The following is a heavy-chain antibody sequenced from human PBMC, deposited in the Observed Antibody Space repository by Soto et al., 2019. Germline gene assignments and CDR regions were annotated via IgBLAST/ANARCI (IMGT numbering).Heavy chain of an antibody. CDR2: IYPGDSNI. D-gene: IGHD3-22*01. CDR3: ARCDYDSTLGASNWFNP. J-gene: IGHJ5*02. V-gene: IGHV5-51*01. Sequence: GESLKISCKGSGYNFNTYRIGWVRQMPGKGLQWMGIIYPGDSNIIYSPSFQGLVTISVDKSITTAYLQWSSLKASDSAIYYCARCDYDSTLGASNWFNPWGQGTLVTVSS. CDR1: GYNFNTYR.